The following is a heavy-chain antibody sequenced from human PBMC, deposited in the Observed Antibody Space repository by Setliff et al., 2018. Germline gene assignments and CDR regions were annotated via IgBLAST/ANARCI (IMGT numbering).Heavy chain of an antibody. Sequence: ASVKVPCKTSGYAFTDNYIHWVRQAPGQGLEWMGWINPKTGGTNLAQKFQGCVSMTRDTSITTAYMELSRLTSDDMAVYFCARSDHLVVDGFDVWGQGTLVTVSS. CDR2: INPKTGGT. CDR3: ARSDHLVVDGFDV. D-gene: IGHD3-16*01. CDR1: GYAFTDNY. V-gene: IGHV1-2*04. J-gene: IGHJ3*01.